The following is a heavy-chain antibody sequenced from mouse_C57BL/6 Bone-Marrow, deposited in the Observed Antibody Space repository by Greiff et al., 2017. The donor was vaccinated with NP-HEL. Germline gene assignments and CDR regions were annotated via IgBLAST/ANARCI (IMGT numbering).Heavy chain of an antibody. CDR1: GYTFTDYN. Sequence: VQLKESGPELVKPGASVKMSCKASGYTFTDYNMHWVKQSHGKSLEWIGYINPNNGGTRYNQKFKGKATLTVNKSSSTAYMELRSLTSEDSAVYYCAREIYSGYDEYYFDYWGQGTTLTVSS. J-gene: IGHJ2*01. CDR3: AREIYSGYDEYYFDY. V-gene: IGHV1-22*01. CDR2: INPNNGGT. D-gene: IGHD2-2*01.